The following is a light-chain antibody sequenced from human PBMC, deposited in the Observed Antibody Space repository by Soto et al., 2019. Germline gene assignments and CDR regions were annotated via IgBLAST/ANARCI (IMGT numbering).Light chain of an antibody. V-gene: IGLV2-8*01. J-gene: IGLJ2*01. CDR2: DVS. Sequence: QSALTQPPSASGSPGQSVTISCTGSSSDVGGYNYVSWYQQHPGKAPKLMIYDVSKRPSGVPDRFSGSKSGNTASLTVSGLQAEDEAYYYCSSSAGSTIVVFGGGTKLTVL. CDR3: SSSAGSTIVV. CDR1: SSDVGGYNY.